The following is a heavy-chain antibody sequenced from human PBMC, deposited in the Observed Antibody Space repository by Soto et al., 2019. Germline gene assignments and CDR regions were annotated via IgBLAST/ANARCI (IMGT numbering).Heavy chain of an antibody. CDR1: GFNFSTYA. J-gene: IGHJ6*02. CDR3: ARDDYGMDV. Sequence: QVQVVESGGGVVQPGRSLRLSCAASGFNFSTYAMHWVRQAPGKGLEWVALISYDGTKKYYAESVKGRFTISRDNSKNTVSLQMSSLITQDTAVYYCARDDYGMDVWGQGTTVTVSS. CDR2: ISYDGTKK. V-gene: IGHV3-33*05.